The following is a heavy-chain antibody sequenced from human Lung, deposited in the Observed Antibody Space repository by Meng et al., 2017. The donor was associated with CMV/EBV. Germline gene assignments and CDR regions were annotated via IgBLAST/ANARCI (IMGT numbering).Heavy chain of an antibody. J-gene: IGHJ1*01. CDR3: LRRSGGSV. D-gene: IGHD3-10*01. CDR1: GDPITNHHW. V-gene: IGHV4-4*02. Sequence: GPALVHPSGPRALTFAGSGDPITNHHWWAWVRQPPGKGLEWIGEIPHRGSSAYNPSLKSRVSMSIDKSKNQFSLKLTSVTAADTAVYHCLRRSGGSVWGQGTLVTVSS. CDR2: IPHRGSS.